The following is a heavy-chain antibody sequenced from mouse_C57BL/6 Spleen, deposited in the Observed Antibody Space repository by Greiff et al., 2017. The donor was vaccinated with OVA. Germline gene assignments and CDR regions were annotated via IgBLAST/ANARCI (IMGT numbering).Heavy chain of an antibody. CDR3: ARGGTTVVATDYAMDY. J-gene: IGHJ4*01. Sequence: QVQLQQSGAELARPGASVKLSCKASGYTFTSYGISWVKQRTGQGLEWIGEIYPRSGNTYYNEKFKGKATLTADKSSSTAYMELRSLTSEDSAVYFCARGGTTVVATDYAMDYWGQGTSVTVSS. CDR1: GYTFTSYG. V-gene: IGHV1-81*01. CDR2: IYPRSGNT. D-gene: IGHD1-1*01.